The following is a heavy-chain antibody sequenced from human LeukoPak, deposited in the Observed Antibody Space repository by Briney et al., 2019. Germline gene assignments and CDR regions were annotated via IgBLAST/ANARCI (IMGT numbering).Heavy chain of an antibody. J-gene: IGHJ4*02. Sequence: PSETLSLTCTVSGGSISSSSYYWGWIRQPPGKGLEWIGSIYYSGSTYYNPSLKSRVTISVDTSKNQFSLKLSSVTAADTAVYYCARVGIEYFEVDYWGQGTLVTVSS. CDR1: GGSISSSSYY. CDR3: ARVGIEYFEVDY. CDR2: IYYSGST. D-gene: IGHD3-9*01. V-gene: IGHV4-39*07.